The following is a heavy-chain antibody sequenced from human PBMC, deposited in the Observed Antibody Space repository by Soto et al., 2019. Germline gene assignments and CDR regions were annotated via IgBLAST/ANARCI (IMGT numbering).Heavy chain of an antibody. Sequence: GESRKISCEGSGYTFTSDYITWSRQLPGKGLEWMGRIDPSDSYTTYNPSFQGHVTISADKYIRTAYLQWSSLEASDSAMYYCERCDTAIVRKRVYVSGKGTQVTVPS. CDR2: IDPSDSYT. CDR1: GYTFTSDY. D-gene: IGHD5-18*01. CDR3: ERCDTAIVRKRVYV. J-gene: IGHJ6*01. V-gene: IGHV5-10-1*01.